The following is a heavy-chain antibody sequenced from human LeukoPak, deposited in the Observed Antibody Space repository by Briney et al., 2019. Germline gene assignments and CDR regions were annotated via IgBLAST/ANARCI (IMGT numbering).Heavy chain of an antibody. J-gene: IGHJ4*02. D-gene: IGHD6-13*01. CDR1: GGSFSGYY. Sequence: SETLSLTCAVYGGSFSGYYWSWIRQPPGKGLEWIGEINHSGSTNYNPSLKSRVTISVDTSKNQFSLKLSSVTAADTAVYYCARGRLTTYSSSSYYFDYWGQGTLVTVSS. V-gene: IGHV4-34*01. CDR3: ARGRLTTYSSSSYYFDY. CDR2: INHSGST.